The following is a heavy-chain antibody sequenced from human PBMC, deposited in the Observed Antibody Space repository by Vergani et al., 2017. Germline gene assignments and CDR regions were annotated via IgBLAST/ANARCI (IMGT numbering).Heavy chain of an antibody. V-gene: IGHV6-1*01. J-gene: IGHJ6*02. D-gene: IGHD2-2*01. CDR1: GDSVSSNSAA. CDR2: TYYRSKWYN. Sequence: QVQLQQSGPGLVKPSQTLSLTCAISGDSVSSNSAAWNWIRQSPSRGLEWLGRTYYRSKWYNDYAVSVKSRITINPDTSKNQFSLQLNSVTPEDTAVYYCARDQDLVYCSSTSCYRSYYYYYYGMDVWGQGTTVTVSS. CDR3: ARDQDLVYCSSTSCYRSYYYYYYGMDV.